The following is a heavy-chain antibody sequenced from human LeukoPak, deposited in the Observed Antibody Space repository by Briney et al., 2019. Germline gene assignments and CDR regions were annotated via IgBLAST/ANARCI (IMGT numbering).Heavy chain of an antibody. CDR1: GYTFTSYD. CDR2: MNPNSGNT. J-gene: IGHJ4*02. CDR3: ARGQMAGIAARRDFDY. Sequence: ASVKVSCKASGYTFTSYDINWVRQATEQGLEWMGWMNPNSGNTGYAQKFQGRVTMTRDTSIGTAYMELSSLRSEDTAVYYCARGQMAGIAARRDFDYWGQGTLVTVSS. D-gene: IGHD6-6*01. V-gene: IGHV1-8*01.